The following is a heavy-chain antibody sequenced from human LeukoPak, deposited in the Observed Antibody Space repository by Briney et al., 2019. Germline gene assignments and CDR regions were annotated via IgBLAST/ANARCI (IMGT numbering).Heavy chain of an antibody. CDR1: GGTFSSYA. Sequence: SVKVSCKASGGTFSSYAISWVRQAPGQGLEWMGGIIPIFGTANYAQKFQGRVTITTDESTSTAYMELSSLRPEDTAVYYCARGAYYDFWSGPNWFDPWGQGTLVTVSS. V-gene: IGHV1-69*05. J-gene: IGHJ5*02. D-gene: IGHD3-3*01. CDR2: IIPIFGTA. CDR3: ARGAYYDFWSGPNWFDP.